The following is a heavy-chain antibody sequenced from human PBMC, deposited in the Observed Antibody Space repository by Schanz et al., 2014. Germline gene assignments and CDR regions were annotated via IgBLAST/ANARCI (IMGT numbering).Heavy chain of an antibody. V-gene: IGHV1-18*04. CDR2: IAAYSGNT. CDR1: GYSFTSYG. J-gene: IGHJ4*02. D-gene: IGHD6-19*01. CDR3: ARGGYSSGWYDRDIAHFDY. Sequence: QAQLMQSGAEVKKPGASVKVSCQASGYSFTSYGISWVRQAPGQGLEWMGWIAAYSGNTDYAPKFQGRVSMTTDTSTSTAYMELRSLRSDDTAVYYCARGGYSSGWYDRDIAHFDYWGQGTLVTVSS.